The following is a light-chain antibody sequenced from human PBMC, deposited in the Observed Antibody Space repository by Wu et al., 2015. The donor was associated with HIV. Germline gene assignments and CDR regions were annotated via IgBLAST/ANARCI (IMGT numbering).Light chain of an antibody. CDR3: QHRSGWPPSLT. V-gene: IGKV3D-20*02. J-gene: IGKJ4*01. CDR1: QSVGSRY. CDR2: GAS. Sequence: EIVLTQSPGTLSLSPGERATLPCRASQSVGSRYLAWYQQKIGQAPRLLIYGASSRATGIPDRFSGSGSGTDFTLTISSLEPEDFTVYYCQHRSGWPPSLTFGGGTRVEIK.